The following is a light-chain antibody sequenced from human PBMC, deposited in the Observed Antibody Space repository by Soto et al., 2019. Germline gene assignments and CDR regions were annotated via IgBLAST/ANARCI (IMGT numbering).Light chain of an antibody. J-gene: IGLJ2*01. CDR3: CSYAGGVI. CDR1: SSDVGSYNL. Sequence: QSALTQPASVSGSPGQSITISCTGTSSDVGSYNLVSWYQQYPGKAPKLMIYEVTKRPSGVSDRFSGSKSSNTASLTISGLQAEDGADYYCCSYAGGVIFGGGTKVTVL. CDR2: EVT. V-gene: IGLV2-23*02.